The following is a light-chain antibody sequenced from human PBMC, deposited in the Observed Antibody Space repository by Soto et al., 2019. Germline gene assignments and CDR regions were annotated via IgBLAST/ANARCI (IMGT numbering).Light chain of an antibody. J-gene: IGKJ5*01. Sequence: DIVWPQSPATLSLSPGDRATLSCRASQSVSSSYLAWYQQKPGQAPRLLIYGASSRATGIPDRFSGSGSGTDFTLTISRLEPEDFAVYYCQQYGSPRGTFGQGTRLEIK. V-gene: IGKV3-20*01. CDR2: GAS. CDR3: QQYGSPRGT. CDR1: QSVSSSY.